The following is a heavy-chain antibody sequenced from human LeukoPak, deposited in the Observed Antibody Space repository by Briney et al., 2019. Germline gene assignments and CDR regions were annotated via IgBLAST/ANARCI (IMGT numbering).Heavy chain of an antibody. Sequence: SETLSLTCTVSGGSVSSYYWSWIRQPPGKGLEWIGYIYYSGSTNYNPSLKSRVTISVDTSKKQFSLNLSSVTAADTAVYYCARVPYGSGYYFDYWGQGTLVTVSS. CDR2: IYYSGST. CDR3: ARVPYGSGYYFDY. CDR1: GGSVSSYY. V-gene: IGHV4-59*02. D-gene: IGHD3-10*01. J-gene: IGHJ4*02.